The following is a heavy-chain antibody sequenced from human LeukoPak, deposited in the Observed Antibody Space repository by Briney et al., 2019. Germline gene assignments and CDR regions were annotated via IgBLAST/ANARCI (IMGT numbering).Heavy chain of an antibody. Sequence: GGSLRLSCAASGFTFSSYWMSWVRQAPGKGLEWVANIKQDGSEKYYVDSVKGRFTISRDNAKNSLYLQMNSLRAEDTAVYYCARDRSSWYEPFYYYYYYMDVWGKGTTVTVSS. D-gene: IGHD6-13*01. CDR2: IKQDGSEK. CDR3: ARDRSSWYEPFYYYYYYMDV. V-gene: IGHV3-7*01. J-gene: IGHJ6*03. CDR1: GFTFSSYW.